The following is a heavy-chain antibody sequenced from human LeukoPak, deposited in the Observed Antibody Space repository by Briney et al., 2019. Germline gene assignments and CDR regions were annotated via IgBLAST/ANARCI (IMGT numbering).Heavy chain of an antibody. CDR2: IHISGST. J-gene: IGHJ3*02. CDR1: GGSISSDY. V-gene: IGHV4-4*07. Sequence: SETLSLTCAVSGGSISSDYWSWIRQPAGKGLEWIGHIHISGSTNYNPSLKSRVTMSLDTPKNQFSLKLSSVTAADTAVYYCARATPAAAGLGAFDIWGQGTMVTVSS. CDR3: ARATPAAAGLGAFDI. D-gene: IGHD6-13*01.